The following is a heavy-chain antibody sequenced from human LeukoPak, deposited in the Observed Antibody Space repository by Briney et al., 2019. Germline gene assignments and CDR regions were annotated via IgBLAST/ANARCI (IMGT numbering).Heavy chain of an antibody. D-gene: IGHD1-26*01. CDR2: IYWDDDK. CDR3: AHSGLGWELLPLDY. J-gene: IGHJ4*02. CDR1: GFSLSTSGVG. V-gene: IGHV2-5*02. Sequence: SGPTLVNPTQTLTLTCTFSGFSLSTSGVGVGWIRQPPGKALEWLALIYWDDDKRYSPSLKSRLTITKDTSKNQVVLTKTNMDPVDTATKYCAHSGLGWELLPLDYWGQGTLVTVSS.